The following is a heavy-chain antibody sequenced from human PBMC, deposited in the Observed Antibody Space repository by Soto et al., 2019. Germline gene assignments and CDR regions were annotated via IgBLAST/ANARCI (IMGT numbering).Heavy chain of an antibody. D-gene: IGHD5-12*01. CDR3: AKTSGSCYALDY. J-gene: IGHJ4*02. CDR1: VFTVNSYA. CDR2: ITGSAGST. Sequence: GALRLSCAASVFTVNSYAMTWVRQAPGKGLEWVSTITGSAGSTYYTDSVKGRFTVSRDNSKNTLYLEMNSLRVEDAAVYYCAKTSGSCYALDYWGQGALVTVSS. V-gene: IGHV3-23*01.